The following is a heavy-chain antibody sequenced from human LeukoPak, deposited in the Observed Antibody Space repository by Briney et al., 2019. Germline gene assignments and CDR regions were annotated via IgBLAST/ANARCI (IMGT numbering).Heavy chain of an antibody. CDR3: ARDNGGSYSHFPIDY. CDR2: IIPIFGTA. Sequence: SVKVSCKASGGTFSSYAISWVRQAPGQGLEWMGRIIPIFGTANYAQKFQGRVTITADKSTSTACMELSGLRSEDTAAYYCARDNGGSYSHFPIDYWGQGTLVTVSS. J-gene: IGHJ4*02. V-gene: IGHV1-69*06. D-gene: IGHD1-26*01. CDR1: GGTFSSYA.